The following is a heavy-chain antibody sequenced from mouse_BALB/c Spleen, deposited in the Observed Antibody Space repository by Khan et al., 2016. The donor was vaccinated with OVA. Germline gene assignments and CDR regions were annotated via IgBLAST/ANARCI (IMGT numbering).Heavy chain of an antibody. CDR3: ARTDYYGSSYYFDY. Sequence: VQLQQSGPELVKPGASVKVSCKASGYSFTDYNIFWVKQSHGKSLEWIGYIDPYNGGTSYNQKFEGKATLTVDKSSSTAFMHLSSLTSEDSAVFYCARTDYYGSSYYFDYWGQGTTLTVSP. CDR2: IDPYNGGT. J-gene: IGHJ2*01. CDR1: GYSFTDYN. D-gene: IGHD1-1*01. V-gene: IGHV1S135*01.